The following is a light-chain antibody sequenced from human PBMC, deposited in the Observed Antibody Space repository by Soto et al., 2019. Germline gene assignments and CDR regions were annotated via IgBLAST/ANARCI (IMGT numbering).Light chain of an antibody. V-gene: IGKV2-30*01. Sequence: DVVMTQSPLSLPVSLGQPASISCRSSQSLVDSDGSTYLNWFQQRPGQPPRRLIYKVSKRESGVQDRFSGSGSGTDFTLKISRVEAEDVGIYYCLPRTHWPWTFGQGTKVEIK. CDR2: KVS. CDR1: QSLVDSDGSTY. J-gene: IGKJ1*01. CDR3: LPRTHWPWT.